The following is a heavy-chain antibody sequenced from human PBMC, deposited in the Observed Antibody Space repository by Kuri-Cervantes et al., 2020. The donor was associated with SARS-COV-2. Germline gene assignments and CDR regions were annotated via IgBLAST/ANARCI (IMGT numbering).Heavy chain of an antibody. D-gene: IGHD3-9*01. CDR2: IYYSGST. V-gene: IGHV4-59*08. CDR3: ARSYYDILTGPNDAFDI. J-gene: IGHJ3*02. CDR1: GVSISSHY. Sequence: GSLRLSCTVSGVSISSHYWSWIRQPPGKGLEWIGYIYYSGSTYYNPSLKSRVTISVDTSKNQFSLKLSSVTAADTAVYYCARSYYDILTGPNDAFDIWGQGTMVTVSS.